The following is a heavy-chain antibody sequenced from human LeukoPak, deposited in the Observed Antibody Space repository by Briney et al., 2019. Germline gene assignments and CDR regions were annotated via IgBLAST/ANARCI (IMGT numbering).Heavy chain of an antibody. J-gene: IGHJ4*02. CDR2: IRSKAYGGTI. D-gene: IGHD2-15*01. CDR3: SRDCSGGRCYEEMDF. CDR1: GYTFGDYA. V-gene: IGHV3-49*04. Sequence: AGGSLRLSCIGSGYTFGDYAITWVRQAPGKGLEWVAMIRSKAYGGTIEYAASVKGRFTISRDDSKSIAYLQMNSLKTEDTAVYYCSRDCSGGRCYEEMDFWGQGTLVTVS.